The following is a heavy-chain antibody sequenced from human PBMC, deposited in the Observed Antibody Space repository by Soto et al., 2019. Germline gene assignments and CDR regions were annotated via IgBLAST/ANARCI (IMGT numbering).Heavy chain of an antibody. CDR1: GFTFSSYG. CDR3: ARLYCSASSCYSVGAFDI. J-gene: IGHJ3*02. Sequence: GGSLRLSCAASGFTFSSYGMHWVRQAPGKGLEWVALIWFDGSDKYYTESVKGRFTISRDNSKSTLYLQMNSLRAEDTAVYYCARLYCSASSCYSVGAFDIRRKGTMVTVSS. D-gene: IGHD2-15*01. V-gene: IGHV3-33*01. CDR2: IWFDGSDK.